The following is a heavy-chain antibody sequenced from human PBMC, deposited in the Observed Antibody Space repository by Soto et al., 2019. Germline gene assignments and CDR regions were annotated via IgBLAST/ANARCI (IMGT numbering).Heavy chain of an antibody. V-gene: IGHV6-1*01. CDR1: GDSVSSNSAA. J-gene: IGHJ6*02. Sequence: SQTLSVTCAISGDSVSSNSAAWNWIRQSPSRGLEWLGRTYYRSKWYNDYAVSVKSRITINPDTSKNQFSLQLNSVTPEDTAVYYCARAKIVVPAAIPTGMDVWGQGTTVTVSS. CDR3: ARAKIVVPAAIPTGMDV. D-gene: IGHD2-2*01. CDR2: TYYRSKWYN.